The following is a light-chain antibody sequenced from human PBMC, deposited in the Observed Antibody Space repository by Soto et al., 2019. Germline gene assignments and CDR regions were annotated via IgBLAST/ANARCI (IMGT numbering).Light chain of an antibody. J-gene: IGLJ1*01. CDR1: SSNIGSST. CDR2: SNS. CDR3: AAWDDTLTDYV. V-gene: IGLV1-44*01. Sequence: QSVLTQPPSASGTPGQRVTISCFGSSSNIGSSTVNWYQQLPGTAPKSLIYSNSQRPSGVPDRFSGSKSGTSASLAISGLQSEDEADYYCAAWDDTLTDYVFGTGNKVTVL.